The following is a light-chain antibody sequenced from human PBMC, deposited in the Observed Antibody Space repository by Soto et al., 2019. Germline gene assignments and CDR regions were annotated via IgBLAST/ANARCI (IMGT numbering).Light chain of an antibody. CDR1: QSVNTF. J-gene: IGKJ4*01. V-gene: IGKV3-11*01. Sequence: EIVLTQSPATLSLSPGERATLSCRASQSVNTFLAWYQQKPGQAPRLLISDASNRATGIPAMFSGSGSGTDFTLTISSLEPEDFAVYYCQQRFNWPGLTFGGGTKVEIE. CDR3: QQRFNWPGLT. CDR2: DAS.